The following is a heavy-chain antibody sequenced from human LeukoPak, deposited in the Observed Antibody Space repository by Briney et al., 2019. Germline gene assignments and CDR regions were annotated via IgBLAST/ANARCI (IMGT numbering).Heavy chain of an antibody. CDR2: IIPIFGTA. V-gene: IGHV1-69*06. Sequence: MGGIIPIFGTAIYAQKFQGRVTITADKSTSTAYMELSSLGSEDTAVYYCAREVDDENYYYGMDVWGKGTTVTVSS. J-gene: IGHJ6*04. CDR3: AREVDDENYYYGMDV. D-gene: IGHD1-1*01.